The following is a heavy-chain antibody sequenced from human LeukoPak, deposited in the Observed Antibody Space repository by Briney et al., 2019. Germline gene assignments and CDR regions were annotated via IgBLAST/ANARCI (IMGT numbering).Heavy chain of an antibody. Sequence: ASVKVSCKASGYTFISYGISWVRQAPGQGLEWMGWISAYNGNTNYAQKLQGRVTMTTDTSTSTAYMELRSLRSDDTAVYYCARGGVDSSGYYWDYFDYWGQGTLVTVSS. V-gene: IGHV1-18*01. CDR1: GYTFISYG. CDR2: ISAYNGNT. J-gene: IGHJ4*02. D-gene: IGHD3-22*01. CDR3: ARGGVDSSGYYWDYFDY.